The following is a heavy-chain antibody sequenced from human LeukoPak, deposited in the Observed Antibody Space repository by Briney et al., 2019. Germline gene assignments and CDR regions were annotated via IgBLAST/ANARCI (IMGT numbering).Heavy chain of an antibody. Sequence: PRRSLRLSCAASRFTLSSYAMHWVRQAPGKGLWWVAVISYDGSNKYYADSVKGRFTISRDNSKNTLYLQMNSLRAEDTAVYYCERGIAVAGPPFDYWGEGTLVTVSS. CDR2: ISYDGSNK. V-gene: IGHV3-30-3*01. CDR3: ERGIAVAGPPFDY. CDR1: RFTLSSYA. D-gene: IGHD6-19*01. J-gene: IGHJ4*02.